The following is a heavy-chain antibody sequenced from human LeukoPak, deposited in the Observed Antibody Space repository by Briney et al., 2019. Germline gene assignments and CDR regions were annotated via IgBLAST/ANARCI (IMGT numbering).Heavy chain of an antibody. D-gene: IGHD1-26*01. CDR3: VRDLGGRSGH. CDR1: GFTFSSYA. CDR2: INEDGSTT. V-gene: IGHV3-74*01. Sequence: GGSLRLSCAASGFTFSSYAMSWVRQAPGKGLVWVSRINEDGSTTNYADSVKGRSTSFRDNAKNTLYLQMNSLRAEDTAVYYCVRDLGGRSGHWGQGTLVTVSS. J-gene: IGHJ4*02.